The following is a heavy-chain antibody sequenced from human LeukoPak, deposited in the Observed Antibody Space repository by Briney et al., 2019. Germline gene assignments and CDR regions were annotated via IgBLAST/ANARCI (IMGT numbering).Heavy chain of an antibody. Sequence: PSETLSLTCTVSGGSISSSSYHWGWIRQPPGKGLEWIGNIYYSGSTYYNPSLKSRVTISVDTSKNQFSLKLSSVTAADTAVYYCARRLGSGYGYWGQGTLVTVSS. D-gene: IGHD5-12*01. CDR3: ARRLGSGYGY. J-gene: IGHJ4*02. CDR1: GGSISSSSYH. CDR2: IYYSGST. V-gene: IGHV4-39*01.